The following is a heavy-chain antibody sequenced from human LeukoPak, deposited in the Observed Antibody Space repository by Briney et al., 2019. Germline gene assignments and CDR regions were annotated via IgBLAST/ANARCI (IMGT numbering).Heavy chain of an antibody. V-gene: IGHV1-2*02. CDR1: GYTFTGYY. D-gene: IGHD3-22*01. CDR3: ARESVDTMIVPRRWFDP. CDR2: INPNSGGT. Sequence: ASVKVSCKASGYTFTGYYMHWVRQAPGQGLEWMGWINPNSGGTNYAQKFQARVTMTRDTSISTAYMELSRLRSDDTAVYYCARESVDTMIVPRRWFDPWGQGTLVTVSS. J-gene: IGHJ5*02.